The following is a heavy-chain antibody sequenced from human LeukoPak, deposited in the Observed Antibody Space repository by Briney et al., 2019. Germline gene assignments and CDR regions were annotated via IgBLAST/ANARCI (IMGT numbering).Heavy chain of an antibody. CDR1: GGSFSGYY. D-gene: IGHD7-27*01. Sequence: SETLSLTCAVYGGSFSGYYWSWIRRPPGKGLEWIGEINHSGSTNYNPSLKSRVTISVDTSKNQFSLKLSSVTTADTAVYYCARDRTGDGYWYFDLWGRGTLVTVSS. J-gene: IGHJ2*01. V-gene: IGHV4-34*01. CDR2: INHSGST. CDR3: ARDRTGDGYWYFDL.